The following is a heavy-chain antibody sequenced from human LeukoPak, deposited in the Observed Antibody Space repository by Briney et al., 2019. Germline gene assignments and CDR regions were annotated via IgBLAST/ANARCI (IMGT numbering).Heavy chain of an antibody. CDR3: ARASGWYDHNYFDY. CDR2: IYYGGST. CDR1: GGSISSYY. J-gene: IGHJ4*02. D-gene: IGHD6-19*01. V-gene: IGHV4-59*12. Sequence: SETLSLTCTVSGGSISSYYWSWIRQPPGKGLEWIGYIYYGGSTNYNPSLKSRVTISVDTSKNQFSLKLSSVTAADTAVYYCARASGWYDHNYFDYWGQGTLVTVSS.